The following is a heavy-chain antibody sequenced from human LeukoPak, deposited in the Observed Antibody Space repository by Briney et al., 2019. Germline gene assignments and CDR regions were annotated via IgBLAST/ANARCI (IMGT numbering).Heavy chain of an antibody. J-gene: IGHJ4*02. CDR3: ARHSGYDFWSGYTSSHFDY. Sequence: SETLSLTCTVSGGSISSYYWSWIRQPPGKGLEWIGYIYTSGSTNYNPSLKSRVTISVDTSKNQFSLKLGSVTAADTAVYYCARHSGYDFWSGYTSSHFDYWGQGTLVTVSS. CDR1: GGSISSYY. CDR2: IYTSGST. V-gene: IGHV4-4*09. D-gene: IGHD3-3*01.